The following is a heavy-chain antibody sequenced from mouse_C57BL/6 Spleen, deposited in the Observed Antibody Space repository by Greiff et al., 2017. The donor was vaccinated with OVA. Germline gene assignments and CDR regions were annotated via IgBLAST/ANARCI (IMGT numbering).Heavy chain of an antibody. CDR1: GYSITSGYY. V-gene: IGHV3-6*01. D-gene: IGHD3-2*02. J-gene: IGHJ3*01. CDR2: ISYDGSN. Sequence: EVHLVESGPGLVKPSQSLSLTCSVTGYSITSGYYWNWIRQFPGNKLEWMGYISYDGSNNYNPSLKNRISITRDTSKNQFFLKLNAVTTEDTATYYCARGAAQATGLAYWGQGTLVTVSA. CDR3: ARGAAQATGLAY.